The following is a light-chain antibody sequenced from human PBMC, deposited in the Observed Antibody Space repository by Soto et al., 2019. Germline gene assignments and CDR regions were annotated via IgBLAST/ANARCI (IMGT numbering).Light chain of an antibody. CDR1: QSVRSK. J-gene: IGKJ1*01. Sequence: EVVMTQSPDTLSVSPGETVTLSCRASQSVRSKLAWYQQKPGQAPRLFIYGASTRATGIPARFSGSGSGTDFTLTISRLDPEDFAVYYCQHYDRAPMWTFGQGTKV. V-gene: IGKV3-15*01. CDR3: QHYDRAPMWT. CDR2: GAS.